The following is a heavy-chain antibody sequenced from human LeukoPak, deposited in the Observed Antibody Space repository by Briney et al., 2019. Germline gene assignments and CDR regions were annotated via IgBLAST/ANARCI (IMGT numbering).Heavy chain of an antibody. D-gene: IGHD6-13*01. V-gene: IGHV4-59*01. CDR3: ASGPYPAAGTDHQFDY. Sequence: SETLSLTCTVSGASISSYYGSWIRQPPGKGLEWIGYIFYSGSTLYNPTLQSRVTISVDTSKNLFSLKLTSVTAADTAVYYCASGPYPAAGTDHQFDYWGQGTLVTVSS. CDR1: GASISSYY. CDR2: IFYSGST. J-gene: IGHJ4*02.